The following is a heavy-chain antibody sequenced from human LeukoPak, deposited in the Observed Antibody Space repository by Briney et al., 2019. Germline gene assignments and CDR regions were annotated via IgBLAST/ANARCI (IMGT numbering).Heavy chain of an antibody. J-gene: IGHJ4*02. V-gene: IGHV3-66*01. CDR3: ARDSLNPGGPGDY. CDR2: ICSGGST. Sequence: PGGSLRLSCAASGFTVSSNYMSWVRQAPGKGLEWVSVICSGGSTYYADSVKGRFTISRDNSKNTLYLQMNSLRAEDTAVYYCARDSLNPGGPGDYWGQGTLVTVSS. D-gene: IGHD2-8*02. CDR1: GFTVSSNY.